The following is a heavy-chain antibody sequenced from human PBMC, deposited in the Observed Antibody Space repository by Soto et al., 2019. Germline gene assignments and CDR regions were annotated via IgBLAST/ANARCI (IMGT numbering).Heavy chain of an antibody. CDR1: GGSISSYY. Sequence: QVQLQESGPGLVKPSETLSITCSVSGGSISSYYWSWVRQPPGKGLEWIGCIYNSGSTNYNPSLKRQVTIPVDTSQNQFSLKLGTVTAAEPAVYYCWREVSGCTNCVCLPSWFDPWGQGTLVTVSS. CDR2: IYNSGST. V-gene: IGHV4-59*01. D-gene: IGHD2-8*01. J-gene: IGHJ5*02. CDR3: WREVSGCTNCVCLPSWFDP.